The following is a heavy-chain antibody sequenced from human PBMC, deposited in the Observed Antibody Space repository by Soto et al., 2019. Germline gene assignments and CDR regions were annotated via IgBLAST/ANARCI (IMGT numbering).Heavy chain of an antibody. D-gene: IGHD4-17*01. CDR2: INHSGST. V-gene: IGHV4-34*01. CDR3: ARGDYARSLDY. J-gene: IGHJ4*02. Sequence: PSETLSLTCAVYGGSFSGYYWSWIRQPPGKGLEWIGEINHSGSTNYNPSLNSRVTISVDTSKNQFSLKLSSVTAADTAVYYCARGDYARSLDYWGQGTLVTVSS. CDR1: GGSFSGYY.